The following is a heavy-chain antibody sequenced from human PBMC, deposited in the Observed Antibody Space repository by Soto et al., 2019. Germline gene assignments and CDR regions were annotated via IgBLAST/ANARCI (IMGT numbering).Heavy chain of an antibody. J-gene: IGHJ6*03. CDR2: ISSSSSYI. V-gene: IGHV3-21*01. Sequence: EVQLVESGGGLVKPGGSLRLTCAASGFTFSSYSMNWVRQAPGKGLEWVSSISSSSSYIYYADSVKGRFTISRDNAKNSLYLQMNSLRAEDTAVYYCARDPLMLWPRRYYYMDVWGKGTTVTVSS. CDR1: GFTFSSYS. CDR3: ARDPLMLWPRRYYYMDV. D-gene: IGHD2-2*01.